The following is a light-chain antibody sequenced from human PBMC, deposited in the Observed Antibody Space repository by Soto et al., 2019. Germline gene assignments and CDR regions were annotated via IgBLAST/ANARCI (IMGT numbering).Light chain of an antibody. J-gene: IGLJ1*01. CDR1: SSVVGNYSL. Sequence: QSVLTQPASVSGSPGQSITISCTGTSSVVGNYSLVSWYQHHPGKAPKLMIYEVGERPSGVSNRFSGSKSGNTASLTLSGLQAGDEADYYCCSYAGSGTYVFGIGTKVTVL. CDR2: EVG. CDR3: CSYAGSGTYV. V-gene: IGLV2-23*02.